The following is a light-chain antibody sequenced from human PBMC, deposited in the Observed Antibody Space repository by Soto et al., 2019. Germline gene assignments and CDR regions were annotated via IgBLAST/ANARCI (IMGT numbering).Light chain of an antibody. CDR2: GAS. V-gene: IGKV3-20*01. Sequence: EIVMTQSPATLSVSPGEKVILSCRASQSVSSDLAWYHHKPGQAPRLLIYGASSRATGIPDRFSGSGSGTDFTLTISRLEPEDFAVYYCQQYGSSITCGQGTRREIK. CDR3: QQYGSSIT. CDR1: QSVSSD. J-gene: IGKJ5*01.